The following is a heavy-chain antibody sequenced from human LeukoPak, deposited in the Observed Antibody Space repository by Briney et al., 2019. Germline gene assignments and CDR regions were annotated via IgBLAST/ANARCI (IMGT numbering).Heavy chain of an antibody. D-gene: IGHD5-12*01. Sequence: PSETLSLTCTVSGGSIRSSYYYWSWIRQPPGKGLEWIGYIYHSGSTYYNPSLKSRVTISVDRSKNQFSLKLSSVTAADTAVYYCARGGHSGYDETFDYWGQGTLVTVSS. J-gene: IGHJ4*02. CDR2: IYHSGST. CDR1: GGSIRSSYYY. CDR3: ARGGHSGYDETFDY. V-gene: IGHV4-30-2*01.